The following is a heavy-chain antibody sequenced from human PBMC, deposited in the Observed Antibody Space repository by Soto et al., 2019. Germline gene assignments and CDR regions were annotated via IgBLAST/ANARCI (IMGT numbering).Heavy chain of an antibody. CDR2: INPNGGGT. D-gene: IGHD5-12*01. CDR3: ARHNGYGDWFDP. V-gene: IGHV1-2*02. Sequence: QVQLVQSGSEMKKPGASVKVSCKSSGYTFTAYYIHWVRQAPGQGLEWMGWINPNGGGTNYAQKFQGRVTMTRDTSISTAYMDLSRLTYDDTAVYYCARHNGYGDWFDPWGQGTLVTVSS. J-gene: IGHJ5*02. CDR1: GYTFTAYY.